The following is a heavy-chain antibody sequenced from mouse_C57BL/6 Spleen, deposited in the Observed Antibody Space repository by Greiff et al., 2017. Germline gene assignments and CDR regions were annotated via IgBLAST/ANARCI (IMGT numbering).Heavy chain of an antibody. CDR3: ARGYGSSYNYYAMDY. CDR1: GYAFSSYW. Sequence: QVQLQQSGAELVKPGASVKISCKASGYAFSSYWMTWVKQRPGKGLEWIGQIYPGDGDTNYNGKFKGKATLNADKSSSTAYMQLSSLTSEDSAVYFCARGYGSSYNYYAMDYWGQGTSVTVSS. CDR2: IYPGDGDT. D-gene: IGHD1-1*01. V-gene: IGHV1-80*01. J-gene: IGHJ4*01.